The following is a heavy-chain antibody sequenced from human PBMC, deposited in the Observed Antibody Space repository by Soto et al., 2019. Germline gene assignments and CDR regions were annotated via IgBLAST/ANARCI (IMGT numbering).Heavy chain of an antibody. D-gene: IGHD2-2*01. Sequence: GGSLRLSCSASGLTFSSYSMNWVRQAPGKGLEWVSYISSSSSTIYYADSVKGRFTISRDNAKNSLYLQMNSLRAEDTAVYYCARDRVVLVPAAINGFSFAPWGQGTLVTSPQ. CDR2: ISSSSSTI. V-gene: IGHV3-48*01. CDR3: ARDRVVLVPAAINGFSFAP. J-gene: IGHJ5*02. CDR1: GLTFSSYS.